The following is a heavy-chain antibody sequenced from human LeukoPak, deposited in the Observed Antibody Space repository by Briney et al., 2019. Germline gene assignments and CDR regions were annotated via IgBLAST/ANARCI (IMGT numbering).Heavy chain of an antibody. CDR3: ARDINY. Sequence: ASVRVSCKASGYIFTGYYIHWVRQAPGQGLEWLGWLNPNSGGTKYAQKFQGRGTITSDTSINTAYMELGRLRSDDGAFYYLARDINYWGQGTLVTVSS. CDR2: LNPNSGGT. J-gene: IGHJ4*02. CDR1: GYIFTGYY. V-gene: IGHV1-2*02. D-gene: IGHD3-10*01.